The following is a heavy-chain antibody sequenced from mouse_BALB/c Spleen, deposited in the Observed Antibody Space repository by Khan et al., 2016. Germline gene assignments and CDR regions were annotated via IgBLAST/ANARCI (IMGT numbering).Heavy chain of an antibody. D-gene: IGHD2-1*01. J-gene: IGHJ4*01. CDR3: TRSAYGNHPYYAMDY. CDR2: IHPSDSES. CDR1: GYSFTRYW. V-gene: IGHV1-61*01. Sequence: QVQLQQSGTELVRPGASVKLSCKASGYSFTRYWMNWVKQRPGQGLEWIGMIHPSDSESRLNQKFKDKATLTVDNSSSIAYMQLSSPKSEDSAVYYCTRSAYGNHPYYAMDYWGQGTSVTVSS.